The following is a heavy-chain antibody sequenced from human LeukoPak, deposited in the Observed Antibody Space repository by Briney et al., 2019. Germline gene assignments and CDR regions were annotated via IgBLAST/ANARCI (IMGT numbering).Heavy chain of an antibody. CDR1: GFTFSSYG. CDR2: ISYDGSNK. J-gene: IGHJ4*02. V-gene: IGHV3-30*03. D-gene: IGHD6-19*01. Sequence: PGRSLRLSCAASGFTFSSYGMHWVRQAPGKGLEWVAVISYDGSNKYYADSVKGRFTISRDNSKNTLYLQMNSLRAEDTAVYYCVRILSSGGYFFDYWGQGTLVTVSS. CDR3: VRILSSGGYFFDY.